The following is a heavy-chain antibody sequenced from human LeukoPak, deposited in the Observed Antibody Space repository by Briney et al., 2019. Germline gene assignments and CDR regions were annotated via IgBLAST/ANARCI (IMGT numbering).Heavy chain of an antibody. CDR3: ARGHITYYYYGMDV. J-gene: IGHJ6*02. CDR1: GFTFSSYG. V-gene: IGHV3-33*01. CDR2: IWYDGSNK. D-gene: IGHD3-10*01. Sequence: GRSLRLSFAASGFTFSSYGMHWVRQAPGKGLEWVAVIWYDGSNKYYADSVKGRFTISRDNSKNTLYLQMNSLRAEDTAVYYCARGHITYYYYGMDVWGQGTTVTVSS.